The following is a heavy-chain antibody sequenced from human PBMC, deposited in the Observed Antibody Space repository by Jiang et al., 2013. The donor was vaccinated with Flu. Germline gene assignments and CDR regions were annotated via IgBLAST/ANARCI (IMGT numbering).Heavy chain of an antibody. J-gene: IGHJ5*02. V-gene: IGHV4-59*08. D-gene: IGHD1-26*01. CDR2: IYYSGST. CDR3: ARGGRVGATIGRFDP. Sequence: KPSETLSLTCTVSGGSISSYYWSWIRQPPGKGLEWIGYIYYSGSTNYNPSLKSRVTISVDTSKNQFSLKLSSVTAADTAVYYCARGGRVGATIGRFDPWGQGTLVTVSS. CDR1: GGSISSYY.